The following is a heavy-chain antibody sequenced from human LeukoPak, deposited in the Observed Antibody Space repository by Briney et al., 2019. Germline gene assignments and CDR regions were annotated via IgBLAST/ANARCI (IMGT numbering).Heavy chain of an antibody. Sequence: GGSLRLSCAASGFTFSSYVMSWVRQAPGKGLEWVSGISGSGTTTYYADSVKGRFTISRDNSKNTLYLQMNSLRVEDTAVYYCARGLLGYCSSTSCSRRSYYFDYWGQGTLVTVSS. CDR2: ISGSGTTT. CDR1: GFTFSSYV. CDR3: ARGLLGYCSSTSCSRRSYYFDY. V-gene: IGHV3-23*01. J-gene: IGHJ4*02. D-gene: IGHD2-2*01.